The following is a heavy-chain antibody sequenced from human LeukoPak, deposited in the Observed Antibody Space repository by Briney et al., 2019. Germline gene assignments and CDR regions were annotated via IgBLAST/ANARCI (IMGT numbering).Heavy chain of an antibody. V-gene: IGHV1-69*05. CDR1: GGTFSSYA. J-gene: IGHJ5*02. CDR2: IIPIFGTA. CDR3: AGSFIVLMVYARDNWFDP. Sequence: SVKVSCKASGGTFSSYAISWVRQAPGQGLEWMGRIIPIFGTANYAQRFQGRVTITTDESTSTAYMQLSSLRSEDTAVYYCAGSFIVLMVYARDNWFDPWGQGTLVTVSS. D-gene: IGHD2-8*01.